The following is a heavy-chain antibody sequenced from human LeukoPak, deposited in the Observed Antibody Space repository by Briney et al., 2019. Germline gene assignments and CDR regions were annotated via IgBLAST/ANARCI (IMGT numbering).Heavy chain of an antibody. CDR2: INHSGST. J-gene: IGHJ4*02. Sequence: PSETLSLTCAVYGGSFSGYYWSWIRQPPGKGLEWIGEINHSGSTNYNPSLKSRVTISIDTTKNQFSLKLSSVTAADTAVYYCARGRGSYSRYFDYWGQGTLVTVSS. CDR1: GGSFSGYY. V-gene: IGHV4-34*01. CDR3: ARGRGSYSRYFDY. D-gene: IGHD1-26*01.